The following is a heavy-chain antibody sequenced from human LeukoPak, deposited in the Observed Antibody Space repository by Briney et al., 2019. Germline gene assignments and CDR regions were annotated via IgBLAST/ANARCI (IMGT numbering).Heavy chain of an antibody. CDR1: GFTFTNAW. V-gene: IGHV3-15*01. Sequence: GGPLRLSCAASGFTFTNAWMSWVREAPGKGLEWVGRNKTNVLRGTTDYAAPVKGRFGISRDDSKNSLYLQMNSLKTEDTAIYYCTTHGCTGGTCHIYWGQGTLVTVSS. CDR2: NKTNVLRGTT. D-gene: IGHD2-15*01. J-gene: IGHJ4*02. CDR3: TTHGCTGGTCHIY.